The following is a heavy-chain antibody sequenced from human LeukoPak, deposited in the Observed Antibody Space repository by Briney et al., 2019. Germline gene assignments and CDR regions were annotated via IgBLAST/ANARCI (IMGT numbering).Heavy chain of an antibody. J-gene: IGHJ6*02. Sequence: HPGGSLRLSCAASGFTFSDYYMSWIRQAPGKGLEWVSVIYSGGSTYYADSVKGRFTISRHNSKNTLYLQMNSLRAEDTAVYYCASVGSGYESYYYYGMDVWGQGTTVTVSS. V-gene: IGHV3-53*04. CDR1: GFTFSDYY. CDR2: IYSGGST. D-gene: IGHD5-12*01. CDR3: ASVGSGYESYYYYGMDV.